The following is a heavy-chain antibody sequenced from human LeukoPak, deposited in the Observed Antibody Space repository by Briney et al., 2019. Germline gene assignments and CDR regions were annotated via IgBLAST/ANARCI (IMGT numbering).Heavy chain of an antibody. CDR3: VVDSSGYLYAFDI. Sequence: GESLKISCKGSGYSFTSYLIGWVRQMPGKGLEWMGIIYPGESDTRYSPSFQAQVPISSDKSISTASLPWSSRNSSDTRVYYCVVDSSGYLYAFDIWGQGTMVTVSS. D-gene: IGHD3-22*01. CDR1: GYSFTSYL. CDR2: IYPGESDT. J-gene: IGHJ3*02. V-gene: IGHV5-51*01.